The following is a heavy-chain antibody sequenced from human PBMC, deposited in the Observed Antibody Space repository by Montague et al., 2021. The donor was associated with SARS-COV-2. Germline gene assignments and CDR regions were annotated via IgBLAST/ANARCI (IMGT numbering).Heavy chain of an antibody. Sequence: SETRSLTCTVSGGSISSSSYYWGWIRQPPGKGLEWIGSIYYSGSTYYNPSLKSRVTISVDTSKNQFSLKLSPVTAADTAVYYCAGRGVRYSSSWYSYWFDPWGQGTLVTVSS. V-gene: IGHV4-39*01. CDR1: GGSISSSSYY. D-gene: IGHD6-13*01. J-gene: IGHJ5*02. CDR3: AGRGVRYSSSWYSYWFDP. CDR2: IYYSGST.